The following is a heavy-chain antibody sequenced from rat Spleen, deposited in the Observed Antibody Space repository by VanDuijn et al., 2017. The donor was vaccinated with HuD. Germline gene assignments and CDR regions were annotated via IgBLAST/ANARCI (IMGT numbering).Heavy chain of an antibody. CDR2: ISTGGGNT. V-gene: IGHV5S13*01. D-gene: IGHD1-9*01. CDR1: GFTFSNYG. J-gene: IGHJ2*01. CDR3: VRHGYTRYYFDY. Sequence: EVQLVESGGGLVQPGRSLKLSCAASGFTFSNYGMAWVRQTPTKGLEWVASISTGGGNTYYRDSVKGRFTISRDNTKSTLYLQMDSLKSEDTASYYCVRHGYTRYYFDYWGQGVMVTVSS.